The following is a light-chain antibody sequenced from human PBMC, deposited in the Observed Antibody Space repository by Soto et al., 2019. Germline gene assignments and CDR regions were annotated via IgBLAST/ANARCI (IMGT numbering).Light chain of an antibody. CDR1: QSVSSK. J-gene: IGKJ1*01. CDR3: QQYNSWLWT. CDR2: GAS. V-gene: IGKV3-15*01. Sequence: IVMTQSPATLSVSPGGGATLSCSASQSVSSKLAWYQQKPGQAPRLRIYGASTRATGIPARFSGSGSGTEFTLIISSLQSEDSAVYYCQQYNSWLWTFGQGTKVDIK.